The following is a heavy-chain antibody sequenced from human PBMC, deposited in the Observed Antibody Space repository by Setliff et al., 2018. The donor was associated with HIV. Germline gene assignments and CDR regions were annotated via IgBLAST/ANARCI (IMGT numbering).Heavy chain of an antibody. CDR1: GGSISSRNYY. J-gene: IGHJ4*02. CDR3: ARATRIIPLVVPGASDY. Sequence: SETLSLTCSVSGGSISSRNYYWGWIRQPPGKGLEWIGSIYYSGSTYYNPSLKSRVTISVDTSKNQLSLKLNSVTAADTAVYYCARATRIIPLVVPGASDYWGQGTLVTVSS. CDR2: IYYSGST. V-gene: IGHV4-39*07. D-gene: IGHD2-8*02.